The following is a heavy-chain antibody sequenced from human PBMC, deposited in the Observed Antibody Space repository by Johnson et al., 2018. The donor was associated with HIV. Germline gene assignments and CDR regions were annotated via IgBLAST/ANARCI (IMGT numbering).Heavy chain of an antibody. D-gene: IGHD3-22*01. J-gene: IGHJ3*02. CDR1: GFTFSSYD. V-gene: IGHV3-20*04. CDR3: ALTSYYDSRGAFDI. CDR2: INWNGGST. Sequence: VESGGSLRLSCAASGFTFSSYDMHWVRQAPGKGLEWVSGINWNGGSTGYGDSVKGRFTISRDNAKNSLYLQMNNLRAEDSAVYYCALTSYYDSRGAFDIWGQGTMVTVSS.